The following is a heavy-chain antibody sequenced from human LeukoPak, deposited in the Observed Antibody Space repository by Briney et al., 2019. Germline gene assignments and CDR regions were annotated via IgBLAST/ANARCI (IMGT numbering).Heavy chain of an antibody. CDR3: ARSDNWNDLDY. D-gene: IGHD1-1*01. CDR2: ISPSSSAI. J-gene: IGHJ4*02. Sequence: RGSLRLSCAASGFTFSNYYMNWVRQAPGKGLEWVSSISPSSSAIYCADSVKGRFTISRDNAENSVYLQMNSLRDEDTAVYYCARSDNWNDLDYWGQGTLVTVSS. V-gene: IGHV3-48*02. CDR1: GFTFSNYY.